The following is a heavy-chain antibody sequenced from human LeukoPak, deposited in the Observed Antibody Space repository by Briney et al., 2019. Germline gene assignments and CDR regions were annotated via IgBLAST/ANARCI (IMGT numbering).Heavy chain of an antibody. CDR1: GYTFTESG. CDR2: ISTYRGNK. Sequence: ASVKVSCKASGYTFTESGISWVRQAPGQGLEWMGWISTYRGNKKFAQRLQGRVTMATDTSASKVYMELRSLRSDDTGIYYRARDRDWKLDYWGQGTLVTVSS. D-gene: IGHD1-1*01. CDR3: ARDRDWKLDY. V-gene: IGHV1-18*01. J-gene: IGHJ4*02.